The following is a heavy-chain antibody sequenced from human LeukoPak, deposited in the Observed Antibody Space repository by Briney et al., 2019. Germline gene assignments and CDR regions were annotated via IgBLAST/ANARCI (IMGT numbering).Heavy chain of an antibody. CDR3: AISPRGYGGRFY. Sequence: GGSLRLSCAASGFTVSSNYMSWVRQAPGKGLEWVSYITSSSSTIYYADSVKGRFTISRDNVKNSLYLQMNSLRAEDSAVYYCAISPRGYGGRFYWGQGTLVTVSS. CDR1: GFTVSSNY. CDR2: ITSSSSTI. D-gene: IGHD4-23*01. J-gene: IGHJ4*02. V-gene: IGHV3-48*01.